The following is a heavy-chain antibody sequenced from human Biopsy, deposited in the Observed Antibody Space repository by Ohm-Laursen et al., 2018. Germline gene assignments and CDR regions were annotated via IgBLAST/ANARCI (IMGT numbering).Heavy chain of an antibody. CDR1: GDSVSSGSFY. CDR3: ARGMRSSGWLYFDS. J-gene: IGHJ4*02. Sequence: SDTLSLTCTVSGDSVSSGSFYWTWIRQPPGQGLEYIGYIYDRGSTANYNPSLESRVTMSVDMPKNQFSLKLSSVTAADTAIYYCARGMRSSGWLYFDSWGQGTLVTVSS. D-gene: IGHD6-19*01. V-gene: IGHV4-61*01. CDR2: IYDRGSTA.